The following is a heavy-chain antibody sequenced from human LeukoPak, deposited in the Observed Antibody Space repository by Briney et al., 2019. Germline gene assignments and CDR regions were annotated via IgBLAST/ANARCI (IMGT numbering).Heavy chain of an antibody. V-gene: IGHV4-34*03. CDR1: GGSFSGYY. Sequence: SETLSLTCAVYGGSFSGYYWSWIRQPPGKGLEWIGEINHSGSTNYNPSLKSRVPISLDTSKNQFSLKVISMTAADTAAYYCTKSDGYGLIRICGRGTMVTVSS. CDR3: TKSDGYGLIRI. J-gene: IGHJ3*02. CDR2: INHSGST. D-gene: IGHD3-10*01.